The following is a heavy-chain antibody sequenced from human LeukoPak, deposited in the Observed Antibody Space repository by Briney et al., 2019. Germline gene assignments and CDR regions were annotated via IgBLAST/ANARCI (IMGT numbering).Heavy chain of an antibody. Sequence: GASVKVSCKASGYTFTSYYMHWVRQAPGQGLEWMGIINPSGGSTSYAQKFQGRVTMTRDTFTSTVYMELSSLRSEDTAVYYCARSRTPVRAYCGGDCYADAFDIWGQGTMVTVSS. D-gene: IGHD2-21*02. CDR3: ARSRTPVRAYCGGDCYADAFDI. J-gene: IGHJ3*02. CDR1: GYTFTSYY. V-gene: IGHV1-46*01. CDR2: INPSGGST.